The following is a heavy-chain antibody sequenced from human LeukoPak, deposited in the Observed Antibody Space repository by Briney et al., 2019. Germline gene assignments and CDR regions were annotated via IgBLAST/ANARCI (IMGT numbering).Heavy chain of an antibody. CDR2: IYHSGST. Sequence: SETLSLTCTVSGGSISSGGYYWSWIRQPPGKGLEWIGYIYHSGSTYYNPSLKSRVTISVDRSKNQFSLKLSSVTAADMAVYYCARDYGGSDFDYWGQGTLVTVSS. V-gene: IGHV4-30-2*01. CDR3: ARDYGGSDFDY. D-gene: IGHD3-16*01. CDR1: GGSISSGGYY. J-gene: IGHJ4*02.